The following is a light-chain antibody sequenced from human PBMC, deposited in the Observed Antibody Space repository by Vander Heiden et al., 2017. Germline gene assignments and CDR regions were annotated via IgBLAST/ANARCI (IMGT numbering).Light chain of an antibody. J-gene: IGKJ1*01. CDR1: QSLVYSDGNTY. V-gene: IGKV2-30*01. Sequence: DVVVTQSPLSLPVTLGQPASISCRPSQSLVYSDGNTYLNWFQQRPGQSPRLLNNKVSNGNSGVADRFSGRGSGTDFTLIISRVDTEDVGVYYCMQGTHWPWTFGQGTKVEMK. CDR3: MQGTHWPWT. CDR2: KVS.